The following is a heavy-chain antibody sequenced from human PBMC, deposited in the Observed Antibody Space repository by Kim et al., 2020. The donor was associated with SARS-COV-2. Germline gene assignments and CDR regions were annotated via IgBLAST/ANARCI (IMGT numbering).Heavy chain of an antibody. CDR1: GFTFSSYG. D-gene: IGHD6-6*01. CDR2: ISYDGSNK. Sequence: GSLRLSCAASGFTFSSYGMHWVRQAPGKGLEWVAVISYDGSNKYYADSVKGRFTISRDNSKNTLYLQMNSLRAEDTAVYYCAKFGYSSSSVDYWGQGTL. J-gene: IGHJ4*02. V-gene: IGHV3-30*18. CDR3: AKFGYSSSSVDY.